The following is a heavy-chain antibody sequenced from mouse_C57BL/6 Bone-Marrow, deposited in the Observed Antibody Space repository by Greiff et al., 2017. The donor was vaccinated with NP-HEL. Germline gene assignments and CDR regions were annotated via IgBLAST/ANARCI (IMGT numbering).Heavy chain of an antibody. CDR3: ARSSPYWYFDV. J-gene: IGHJ1*03. V-gene: IGHV5-15*01. D-gene: IGHD1-1*01. CDR2: ISNLAYSI. CDR1: GFTFSDYG. Sequence: EVQLQESGGGLVQPGGSLKLSCAASGFTFSDYGMAWVRQAPRKGPEWVAFISNLAYSIYYADTVTGRFTISRENAKNTLYLEMSSLRSEDTAMYYCARSSPYWYFDVWGTGTTVTVSS.